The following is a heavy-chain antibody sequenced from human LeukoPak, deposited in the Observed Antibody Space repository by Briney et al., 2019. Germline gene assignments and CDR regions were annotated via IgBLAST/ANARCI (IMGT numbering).Heavy chain of an antibody. V-gene: IGHV3-72*01. CDR1: GFIFSDFY. CDR2: SRNKANSYTP. D-gene: IGHD2-8*01. Sequence: PGGSLRLSCAASGFIFSDFYIDWVRQAPGKGLEWVGRSRNKANSYTPEYAASVKGRFTVSRDDSKDSVFLQLNSLKIEDTAVYYCARSPPNGRAVFDIWGQGTMVTVSS. CDR3: ARSPPNGRAVFDI. J-gene: IGHJ3*02.